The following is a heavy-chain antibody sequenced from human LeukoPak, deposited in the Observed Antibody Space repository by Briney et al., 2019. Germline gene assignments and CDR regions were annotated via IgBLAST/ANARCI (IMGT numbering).Heavy chain of an antibody. CDR3: ARRVPDSSVSGIAFDI. V-gene: IGHV4-31*03. D-gene: IGHD3-22*01. Sequence: SETLSLTCTVSGGSISYGGYYWTWIRQHPGKGLEWIGYMHYSGDTHYSPSLKSRVTISVDTSKNHFSLKLSSVTAADTAMYYCARRVPDSSVSGIAFDIWGQGTMVTVSS. J-gene: IGHJ3*02. CDR2: MHYSGDT. CDR1: GGSISYGGYY.